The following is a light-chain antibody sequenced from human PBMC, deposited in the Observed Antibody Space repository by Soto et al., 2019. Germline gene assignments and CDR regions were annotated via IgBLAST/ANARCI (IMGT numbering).Light chain of an antibody. V-gene: IGKV3-15*01. CDR3: QQYNAWPLT. Sequence: EVVMTQSPATLSVSPGERATLSCKASQSVSSTLAWYQQNPGQATRLLIYGASTRAAGIPARFSGSGSGTEFTLTISSLQSEDCAVYYCQQYNAWPLTFGGGTKVEIK. J-gene: IGKJ4*01. CDR2: GAS. CDR1: QSVSST.